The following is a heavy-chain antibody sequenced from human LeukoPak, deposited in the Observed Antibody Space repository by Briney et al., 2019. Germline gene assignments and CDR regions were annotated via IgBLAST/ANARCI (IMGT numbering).Heavy chain of an antibody. CDR3: AAADYYDSSGYYPYAFHI. CDR1: GFTFTRSA. J-gene: IGHJ3*02. Sequence: SVKVSCTASGFTFTRSAMQWVRQARGQRLEWIGWIVVGGGNTNYAQKFQERVTISRDMSTSTAYMELSSLRSEDTAVYYCAAADYYDSSGYYPYAFHIWGQGTMVTVSS. D-gene: IGHD3-22*01. V-gene: IGHV1-58*02. CDR2: IVVGGGNT.